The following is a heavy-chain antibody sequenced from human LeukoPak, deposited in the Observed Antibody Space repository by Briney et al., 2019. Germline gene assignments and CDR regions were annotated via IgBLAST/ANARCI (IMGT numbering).Heavy chain of an antibody. V-gene: IGHV3-48*02. Sequence: PGGSLRLSCAASGFTFSSYSMNWVRQAPGKGLEWVSYISSRSTTIYYADSVKGRFTISRDNTKNSLYLQLESLRDEDTAVYYCARGRNYAFDVWGQGTMVTVSS. CDR3: ARGRNYAFDV. CDR2: ISSRSTTI. J-gene: IGHJ3*01. CDR1: GFTFSSYS.